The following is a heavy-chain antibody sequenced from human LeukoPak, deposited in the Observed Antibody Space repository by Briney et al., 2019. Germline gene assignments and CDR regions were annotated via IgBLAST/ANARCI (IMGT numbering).Heavy chain of an antibody. CDR3: AKDRGWQYADYETVAVEH. CDR1: GYTFTSYG. D-gene: IGHD4-17*01. J-gene: IGHJ4*02. V-gene: IGHV1-18*01. CDR2: ISAYNGNT. Sequence: ASVKVSCKASGYTFTSYGISWVRQAPGQGLEWMGWISAYNGNTDYAQKFQGRVTMTTDTSTSTAYMELRSLRSDDTAVYYCAKDRGWQYADYETVAVEHWGQGTLVTVSS.